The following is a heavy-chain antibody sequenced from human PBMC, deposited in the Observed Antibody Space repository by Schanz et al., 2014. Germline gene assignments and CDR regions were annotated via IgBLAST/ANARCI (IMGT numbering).Heavy chain of an antibody. V-gene: IGHV3-11*05. J-gene: IGHJ4*01. CDR3: AREQIMAAAGLVDY. CDR2: ISGTTTYT. D-gene: IGHD6-13*01. CDR1: GFTFSDYY. Sequence: QLVESGGGVVQPGRSLRLSCAASGFTFSDYYMSWIRQAPGKGLEWVSYISGTTTYTNYADSVKGRFTISRDNAKNSLYLQMNSLRAEDTAVYYCAREQIMAAAGLVDYWGHGTLVTVSS.